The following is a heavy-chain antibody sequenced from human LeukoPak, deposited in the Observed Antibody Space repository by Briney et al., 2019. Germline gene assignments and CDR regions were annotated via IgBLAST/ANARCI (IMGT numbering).Heavy chain of an antibody. CDR1: GYTFTGYY. CDR2: INPNSGGT. J-gene: IGHJ5*02. D-gene: IGHD4-17*01. Sequence: ASVKVSCMASGYTFTGYYMLWVRQAPGQGLEWMGWINPNSGGTNYAQKYQGRVTMTRDTSIYTAYMELSRLRSDDTAVYYCARNGDHDEVYRDWFAPWGERCLVTASS. V-gene: IGHV1-2*02. CDR3: ARNGDHDEVYRDWFAP.